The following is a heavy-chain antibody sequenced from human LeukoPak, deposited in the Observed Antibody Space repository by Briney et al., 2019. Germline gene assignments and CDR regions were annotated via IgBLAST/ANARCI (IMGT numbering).Heavy chain of an antibody. CDR3: ARDRYYGSENYYYYYHMYV. CDR1: GFSFSSYG. J-gene: IGHJ6*03. V-gene: IGHV3-33*01. Sequence: QPGGSLRLSCAASGFSFSSYGMHWVSQAPGKGLEWVAVIWYDGNNKYYADSVKGRFTISRDNSKNTLHLQMNSLRAEDTALYYSARDRYYGSENYYYYYHMYVWGTGTTVTVSS. CDR2: IWYDGNNK. D-gene: IGHD3-10*01.